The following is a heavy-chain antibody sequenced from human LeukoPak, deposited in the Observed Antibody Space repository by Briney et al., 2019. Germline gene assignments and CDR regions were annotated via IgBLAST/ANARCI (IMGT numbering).Heavy chain of an antibody. J-gene: IGHJ4*02. D-gene: IGHD2-8*02. CDR3: VKDRYCPEVTCFGGGFEY. CDR2: ISGRGDSA. CDR1: GLNFKFYA. V-gene: IGHV3-23*01. Sequence: GGSLTLSCAVSGLNFKFYAMSWVRQAPGKGLEGGSGISGRGDSADYADSVKGRFTISRDNSKNTLYLGLNSLRVEDTATYYCVKDRYCPEVTCFGGGFEYWGQGPLVVVSS.